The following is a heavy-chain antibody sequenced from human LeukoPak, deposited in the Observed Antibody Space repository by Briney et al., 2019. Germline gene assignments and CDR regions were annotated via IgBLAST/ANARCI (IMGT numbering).Heavy chain of an antibody. Sequence: GASVKVSCKASGYSFTSYDINWVRQATGQGLEWMGWISAYNGNTNYAQKLQGRVTMTTDTSTSTAYMELRSLRSDDTAVYYCARDKYGYFDHWGQGTLVTVSS. J-gene: IGHJ4*02. CDR1: GYSFTSYD. D-gene: IGHD4-17*01. CDR2: ISAYNGNT. V-gene: IGHV1-18*01. CDR3: ARDKYGYFDH.